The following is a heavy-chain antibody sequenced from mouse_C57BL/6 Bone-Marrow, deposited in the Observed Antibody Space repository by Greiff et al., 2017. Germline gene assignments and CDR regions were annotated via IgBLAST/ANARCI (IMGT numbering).Heavy chain of an antibody. D-gene: IGHD2-4*01. CDR3: TRKEGFYDYDGVDY. J-gene: IGHJ2*01. V-gene: IGHV5-9-1*02. CDR2: ISSGGDYI. CDR1: GFTFSSYA. Sequence: EVMLVESGEGLVKPGGSLKLSCAASGFTFSSYAMSWVRQTPEKRLEWVAYISSGGDYIYYADTVKGRFTISRDNARNTLYLQMSSLKSEDTAMYYYTRKEGFYDYDGVDYWGQGTTLTVSS.